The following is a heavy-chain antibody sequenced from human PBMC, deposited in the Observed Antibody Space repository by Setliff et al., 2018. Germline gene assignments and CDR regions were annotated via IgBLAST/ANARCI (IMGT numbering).Heavy chain of an antibody. D-gene: IGHD3-22*01. V-gene: IGHV4-39*01. J-gene: IGHJ4*02. CDR1: GGSITSGSFF. CDR2: ALDDGRA. Sequence: ASETLSLTCTVSGGSITSGSFFWGWIRQSPGRGLEWIGSALDDGRASYNESFEGRVTISVDTSKNQFSLRLSSVDASDTATYYCARHHGIVGYYEGYFDYWGQGTLVTVSS. CDR3: ARHHGIVGYYEGYFDY.